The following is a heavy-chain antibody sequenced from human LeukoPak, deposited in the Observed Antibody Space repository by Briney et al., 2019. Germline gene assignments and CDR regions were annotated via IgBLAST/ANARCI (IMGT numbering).Heavy chain of an antibody. D-gene: IGHD1-26*01. V-gene: IGHV3-21*01. Sequence: GGSLRLSCAASGFPFSTHSLNWVRQAPGKGLEWVSSISAGGDFVYYGDSVKGRFAMSRDNAKNSLYLQMNSLRAEDTAVYYCARDIGRGSYAFDYWGQGTLVTVSS. J-gene: IGHJ4*02. CDR1: GFPFSTHS. CDR2: ISAGGDFV. CDR3: ARDIGRGSYAFDY.